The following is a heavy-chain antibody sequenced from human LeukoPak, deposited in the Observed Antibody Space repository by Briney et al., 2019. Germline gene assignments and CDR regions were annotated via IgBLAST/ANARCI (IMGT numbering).Heavy chain of an antibody. Sequence: GGSLRLSCAASGFTFSTYTMNWVRQAPGKGLEWVSYISSSSSAIYYADSVKGRFTISRDNAKNSLYLQMNSLRAEDTAVFYCARDASGSYYPDAFDIWGQGTMVTVSS. CDR3: ARDASGSYYPDAFDI. V-gene: IGHV3-48*01. D-gene: IGHD1-26*01. CDR1: GFTFSTYT. J-gene: IGHJ3*02. CDR2: ISSSSSAI.